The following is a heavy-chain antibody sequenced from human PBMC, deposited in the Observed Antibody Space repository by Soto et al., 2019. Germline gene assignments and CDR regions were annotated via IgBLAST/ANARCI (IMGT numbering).Heavy chain of an antibody. CDR3: ARDRRTSEPYYDFWSGYPSNGFDA. J-gene: IGHJ5*02. Sequence: PSETLSLTCTVSGGSISSSSYYWGWIRQPPGKGLEWIGSIYYSGSTYYNPSLKSRVTISVDTSKNQFSLKLSSVTAADTAVYYCARDRRTSEPYYDFWSGYPSNGFDAGGQGTLVTVSS. CDR1: GGSISSSSYY. CDR2: IYYSGST. V-gene: IGHV4-39*02. D-gene: IGHD3-3*01.